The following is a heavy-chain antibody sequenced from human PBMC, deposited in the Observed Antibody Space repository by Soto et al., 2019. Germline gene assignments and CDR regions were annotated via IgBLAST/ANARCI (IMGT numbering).Heavy chain of an antibody. CDR2: IKQDGSKQ. D-gene: IGHD3-22*01. Sequence: GGSLRLSCAASGFTFRNYWMSWVRQAPGKGLEWVANIKQDGSKQYYVDSVKGRFTISRDSAKNSLYLQMKSLRVEDTAVYFCARDSYYDESNRYSDYWGQGTLVTVSS. CDR1: GFTFRNYW. V-gene: IGHV3-7*01. J-gene: IGHJ4*02. CDR3: ARDSYYDESNRYSDY.